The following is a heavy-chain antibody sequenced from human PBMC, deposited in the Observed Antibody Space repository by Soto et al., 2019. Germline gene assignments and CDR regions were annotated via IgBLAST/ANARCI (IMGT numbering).Heavy chain of an antibody. D-gene: IGHD6-13*01. Sequence: QLQLQESGPGLVKPSETLSLTCTVSGGSISSSSYYWGWIRQPPGKGLEWIGSIYYSGCTYYNPSLKSRVTISVDTSKNQFSLKLSSVTAADTAVYYCSYSSSWYRDYWGQGTLVTVSS. J-gene: IGHJ4*02. CDR1: GGSISSSSYY. V-gene: IGHV4-39*01. CDR3: SYSSSWYRDY. CDR2: IYYSGCT.